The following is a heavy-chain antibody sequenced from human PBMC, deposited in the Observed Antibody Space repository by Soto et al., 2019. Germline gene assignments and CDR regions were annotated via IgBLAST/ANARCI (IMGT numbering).Heavy chain of an antibody. J-gene: IGHJ3*02. V-gene: IGHV1-3*01. Sequence: ASVKVSCKASGYTFTSYAMHWVRHAPGQRREWMGWINAGNGNTKYSQKFQGRVTITRDTSASTAYMALSSLRSEDTAVYYCARSITIFGVVIISPPHDAFDIWGQGTMVTVAS. CDR1: GYTFTSYA. CDR3: ARSITIFGVVIISPPHDAFDI. CDR2: INAGNGNT. D-gene: IGHD3-3*01.